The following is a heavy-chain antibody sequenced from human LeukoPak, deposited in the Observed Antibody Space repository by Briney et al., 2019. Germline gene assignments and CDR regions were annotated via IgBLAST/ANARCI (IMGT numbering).Heavy chain of an antibody. Sequence: GGSLRLSCAASGFPFSDAWMNWVRQAPGKGLEWVGRIKRRTDGGTTDYAAPVKGRFTISRDDSKNTLYLQMNSLKTEDTAVYYCTTSTYSGSYIDYWGQGTLVTVSS. V-gene: IGHV3-15*01. CDR2: IKRRTDGGTT. D-gene: IGHD1-26*01. J-gene: IGHJ4*02. CDR3: TTSTYSGSYIDY. CDR1: GFPFSDAW.